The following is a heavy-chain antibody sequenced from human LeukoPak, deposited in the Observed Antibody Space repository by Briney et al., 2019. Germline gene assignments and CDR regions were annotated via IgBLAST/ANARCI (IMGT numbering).Heavy chain of an antibody. Sequence: GGSLRLSCAASGFTFDDYAMHWVRQAPGKGLEWVSGISWNSGSIGYADSVKGRFTISRDNSKNSLYLRMNSLRTEDTALYYCAKDMGYSYGLGNYWGQGTLVTVSS. J-gene: IGHJ4*02. D-gene: IGHD5-18*01. CDR2: ISWNSGSI. CDR3: AKDMGYSYGLGNY. V-gene: IGHV3-9*01. CDR1: GFTFDDYA.